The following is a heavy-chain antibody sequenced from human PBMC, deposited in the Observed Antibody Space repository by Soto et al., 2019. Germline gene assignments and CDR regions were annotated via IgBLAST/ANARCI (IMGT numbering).Heavy chain of an antibody. V-gene: IGHV1-8*01. CDR1: GCTFTSYD. Sequence: GASVKVSCKASGCTFTSYDINWVRQATGQGLEWMGWMNPNSGNTGYAQKFQGRVTMTRNTSISTAYMELSSLRSEDTAVYYCAIPAVYDDGDYGAFDIWGQGTLVTVSS. J-gene: IGHJ4*02. CDR2: MNPNSGNT. D-gene: IGHD4-17*01. CDR3: AIPAVYDDGDYGAFDI.